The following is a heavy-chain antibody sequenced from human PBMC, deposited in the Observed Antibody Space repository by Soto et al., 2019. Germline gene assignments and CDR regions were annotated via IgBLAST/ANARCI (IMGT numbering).Heavy chain of an antibody. CDR1: GYIFSDYY. V-gene: IGHV3-11*01. D-gene: IGHD6-19*01. CDR3: ARAGGSGWSLEY. Sequence: QGQLVESGGGLVQPGGSLRLSCAASGYIFSDYYMTWIRQAPGKGLEWVSYISTSVTIISYADSVKGRFTISRDDAKNSLSLQMNSLRADDTAIYYCARAGGSGWSLEYWGQGTLVTVSS. CDR2: ISTSVTII. J-gene: IGHJ4*02.